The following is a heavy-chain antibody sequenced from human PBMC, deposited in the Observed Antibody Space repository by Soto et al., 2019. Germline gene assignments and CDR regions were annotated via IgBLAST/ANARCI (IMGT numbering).Heavy chain of an antibody. CDR2: IGGSGGT. D-gene: IGHD2-15*01. V-gene: IGHV3-23*01. CDR1: GFTFISYA. Sequence: PGGSLRLSCAASGFTFISYAMSWVRLAPGKGLEWFSSIGGSGGTYYADSVKGRFTISRDNSKNMLYLQLNSLRAEDTALYYCAKGQGWSYYYDSWGQGTLVTVSS. CDR3: AKGQGWSYYYDS. J-gene: IGHJ4*02.